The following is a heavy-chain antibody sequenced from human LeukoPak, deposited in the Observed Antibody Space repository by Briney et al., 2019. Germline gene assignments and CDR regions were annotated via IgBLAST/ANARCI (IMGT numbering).Heavy chain of an antibody. V-gene: IGHV3-21*01. D-gene: IGHD6-6*01. CDR1: GFTFSSYS. Sequence: GGSLRLACGASGFTFSSYSMSWVRQAPGKGLEWVSSISSSSSYIYYADSVKGRFTISRDNAKNSLYLQMNSLRAEDTAVYYCARGGSVYSSSSPLDYWGQGTLVTVSS. CDR2: ISSSSSYI. J-gene: IGHJ4*02. CDR3: ARGGSVYSSSSPLDY.